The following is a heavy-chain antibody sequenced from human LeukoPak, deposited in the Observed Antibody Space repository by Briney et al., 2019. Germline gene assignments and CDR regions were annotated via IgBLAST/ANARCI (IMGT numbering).Heavy chain of an antibody. CDR2: INHSGST. Sequence: SETLSLTCAVYGGSFSGYYWSWIRQPPGKGLESIGEINHSGSTNYNPSLKSRVTISVDTSKNQFSLKLSSVTAADTAVYYCARHMGLGYSYGYPYFDYWGQGTLVTVSS. D-gene: IGHD5-18*01. CDR3: ARHMGLGYSYGYPYFDY. CDR1: GGSFSGYY. V-gene: IGHV4-34*01. J-gene: IGHJ4*02.